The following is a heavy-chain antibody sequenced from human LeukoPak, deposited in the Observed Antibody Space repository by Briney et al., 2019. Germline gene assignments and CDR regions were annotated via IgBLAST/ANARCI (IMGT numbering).Heavy chain of an antibody. CDR3: ARRGYYDSSGYYYGVFGI. Sequence: SETLSLTCTVSGGSISSHYWSWIRQPPGKGLEWIGYIYYSGSTNYNPSLKSRVTISVDTSKNQFSLKLSSVTAADTAVYYCARRGYYDSSGYYYGVFGIWGQGTMVTVSS. D-gene: IGHD3-22*01. CDR1: GGSISSHY. V-gene: IGHV4-59*11. CDR2: IYYSGST. J-gene: IGHJ3*02.